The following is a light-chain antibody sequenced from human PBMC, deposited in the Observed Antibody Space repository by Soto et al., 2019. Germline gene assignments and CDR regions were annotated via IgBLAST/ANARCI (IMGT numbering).Light chain of an antibody. J-gene: IGKJ2*01. V-gene: IGKV3-15*01. CDR2: GAS. Sequence: EIVMTQSPATLSVSPGERATLSCRASQSVSSNLAWYQQKPGQAPRLLIYGASTRATGIPARFSGSGSGTEFTLTISSLQSEDFAVYYCQQYNNWPPGLHPFGQGTKLEIK. CDR1: QSVSSN. CDR3: QQYNNWPPGLHP.